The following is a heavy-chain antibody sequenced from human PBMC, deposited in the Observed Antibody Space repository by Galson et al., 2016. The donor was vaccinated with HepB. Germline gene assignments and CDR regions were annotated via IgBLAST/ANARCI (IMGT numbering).Heavy chain of an antibody. CDR2: THSSGNS. Sequence: EPLSLTCDVSDESIMTHYWSWLRQSPGKGLEWLGYTHSSGNSKYNPSLTSRVTMSLDTSRSRFSLRLRYVTAADTAVYFCARGTRFSYKWSFDSWGQGALVTVSS. CDR3: ARGTRFSYKWSFDS. V-gene: IGHV4-59*11. J-gene: IGHJ4*02. D-gene: IGHD1-20*01. CDR1: DESIMTHY.